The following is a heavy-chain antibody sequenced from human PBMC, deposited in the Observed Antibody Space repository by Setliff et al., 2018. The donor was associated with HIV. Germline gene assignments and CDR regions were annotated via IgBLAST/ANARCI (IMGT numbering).Heavy chain of an antibody. D-gene: IGHD3-3*01. Sequence: PGGSLRLSCAASGFTFSSYAMVWVRQAPGKGLEWVALISYDGNKKYYADSVKGRFTISRDNSKNTLYLQMDSLRTEDTAVYYCASSYPNYNYGNYDFWSGYYHDDAFDIWGQGTMVTVSS. CDR2: ISYDGNKK. J-gene: IGHJ3*02. V-gene: IGHV3-30*04. CDR3: ASSYPNYNYGNYDFWSGYYHDDAFDI. CDR1: GFTFSSYA.